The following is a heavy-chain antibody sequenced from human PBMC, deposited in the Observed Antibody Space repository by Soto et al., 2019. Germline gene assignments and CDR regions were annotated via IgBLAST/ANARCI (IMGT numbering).Heavy chain of an antibody. J-gene: IGHJ4*02. CDR1: GFTFSDHY. Sequence: PGGSLRLSCAASGFTFSDHYMDWVRQAPGKGLEWVGRTRNKANSYTTEYAASVKGRFTISRDDSKNSLYLQMNSLKTEDTAVYYCARAFPYYDILTGYSGGYYFDYWGQGTLVTVSS. CDR3: ARAFPYYDILTGYSGGYYFDY. V-gene: IGHV3-72*01. CDR2: TRNKANSYTT. D-gene: IGHD3-9*01.